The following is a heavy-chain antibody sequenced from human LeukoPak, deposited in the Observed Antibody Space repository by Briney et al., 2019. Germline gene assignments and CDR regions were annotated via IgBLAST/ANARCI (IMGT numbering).Heavy chain of an antibody. J-gene: IGHJ4*02. Sequence: PSETLSLTCTVSGGSISSYYWSWIRQPPGKGLEWIGYIYYSGSTNYNPSLKSRVTISVDMSKNQFSLKLSSVTAADTAVYYCARGLQGGGNSIDYWGQGTLVTVSS. CDR3: ARGLQGGGNSIDY. CDR1: GGSISSYY. D-gene: IGHD4-23*01. V-gene: IGHV4-59*01. CDR2: IYYSGST.